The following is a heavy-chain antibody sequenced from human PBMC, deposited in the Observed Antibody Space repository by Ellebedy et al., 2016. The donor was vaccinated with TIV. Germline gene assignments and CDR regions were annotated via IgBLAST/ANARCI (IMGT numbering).Heavy chain of an antibody. D-gene: IGHD2-2*01. Sequence: AASVKVSCKASGYTFTNYDIDWVRQAPGQGLEWMGWISASNGNTWYAQKFQGRVTMTTDTSTTTAYMELSNLKSEDTAVYYCARSFVLVPAARRFDPWGQGTLVTVSS. J-gene: IGHJ5*02. CDR1: GYTFTNYD. CDR2: ISASNGNT. CDR3: ARSFVLVPAARRFDP. V-gene: IGHV1-18*01.